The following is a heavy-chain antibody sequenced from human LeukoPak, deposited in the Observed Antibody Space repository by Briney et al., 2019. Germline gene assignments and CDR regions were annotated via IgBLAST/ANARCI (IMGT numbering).Heavy chain of an antibody. V-gene: IGHV4-34*01. J-gene: IGHJ4*02. Sequence: SETLSLTCAVYGGSFSGYYWSWIRQPPGKGLEWIGEINHSGRTNYNPSLKSRVTISVDTSKNQFSLKLSSVTAADTAVYYCARDLLRDFDYWGQGTLVTVSS. CDR2: INHSGRT. D-gene: IGHD2-15*01. CDR1: GGSFSGYY. CDR3: ARDLLRDFDY.